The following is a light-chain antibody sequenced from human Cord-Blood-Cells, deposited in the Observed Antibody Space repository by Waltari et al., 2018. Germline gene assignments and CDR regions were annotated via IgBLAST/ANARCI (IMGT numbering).Light chain of an antibody. V-gene: IGLV2-23*01. CDR3: CSYAGSREV. CDR2: EAS. Sequence: QSALTQPASVSGSPGQSITISCTGTSSDVGSYNLVSWYQQHPGKAPKLMIYEASKRPSGVSNRCSGSKSGNTASLTISGRQAEDEADYYCCSYAGSREVFGGGTKLTVL. J-gene: IGLJ2*01. CDR1: SSDVGSYNL.